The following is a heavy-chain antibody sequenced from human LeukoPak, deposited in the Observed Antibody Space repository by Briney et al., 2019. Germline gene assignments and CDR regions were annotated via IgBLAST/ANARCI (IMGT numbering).Heavy chain of an antibody. V-gene: IGHV4-34*01. J-gene: IGHJ4*02. D-gene: IGHD3-16*02. Sequence: SETLSLTCAVYGGSFSGYYWSWIRQPPGKGLEWIGEINHSGSTNYNPSLKSRVTISVDTSKNQFSLKLSSVTAADTAVYYCARDGRGITFGGVIVNDYWGQGTLVTVSS. CDR3: ARDGRGITFGGVIVNDY. CDR2: INHSGST. CDR1: GGSFSGYY.